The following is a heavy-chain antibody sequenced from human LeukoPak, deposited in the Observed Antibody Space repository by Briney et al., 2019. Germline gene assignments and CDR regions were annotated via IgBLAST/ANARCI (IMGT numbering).Heavy chain of an antibody. V-gene: IGHV4-59*01. Sequence: SETLSLTCTVSGGSISSSYWSWIRQPPGKGLEWIGYIHYSGNTNYNPSLKSRVTISVDTSKNQFSLKLSSVTAADTAVYYCARDVRYHFDAFDIWGLGTMVTVSS. CDR1: GGSISSSY. J-gene: IGHJ3*02. CDR2: IHYSGNT. CDR3: ARDVRYHFDAFDI. D-gene: IGHD2-2*01.